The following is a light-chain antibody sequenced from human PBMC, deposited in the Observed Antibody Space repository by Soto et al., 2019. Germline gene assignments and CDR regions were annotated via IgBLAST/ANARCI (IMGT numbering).Light chain of an antibody. CDR2: LGS. CDR1: QSLLHSNGYNY. CDR3: MQALQTRT. J-gene: IGKJ1*01. Sequence: DIVMTQSPLSLPVTPGEQPSISCRSSQSLLHSNGYNYLDWYLQKPGQSPQLLIYLGSYRASGVPDRFSGSGSGTDFTLKISRVEAEDVGVYYCMQALQTRTFGQGTKVDIK. V-gene: IGKV2-28*01.